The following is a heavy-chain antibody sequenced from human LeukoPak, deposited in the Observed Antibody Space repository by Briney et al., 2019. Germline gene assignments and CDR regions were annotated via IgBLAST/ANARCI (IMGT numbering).Heavy chain of an antibody. D-gene: IGHD6-19*01. V-gene: IGHV3-21*01. Sequence: GGSLRLSCAASGFTFSSYSMNWVRQAPGKGLEWVSTISSSNSYIYNADSVKGRFTISRDNAKNSLYLQMNSLRAEDTAVYYCARDQGLLVVAGRFGYWGQGNLVTVSS. J-gene: IGHJ4*02. CDR1: GFTFSSYS. CDR2: ISSSNSYI. CDR3: ARDQGLLVVAGRFGY.